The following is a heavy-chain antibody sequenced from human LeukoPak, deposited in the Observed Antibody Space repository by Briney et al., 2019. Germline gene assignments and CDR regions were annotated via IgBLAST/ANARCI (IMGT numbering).Heavy chain of an antibody. V-gene: IGHV1-46*01. J-gene: IGHJ4*02. CDR1: GYTFSTYK. Sequence: ASVKVSFKSSGYTFSTYKMHWVRQAPGQGLEWMGLINPTGGSTDSAQKFHDRVTMTIDTSTTTVYMELSSLTSEDTAVYYCARDSWKWSFDYWGQGTLVTVSS. CDR3: ARDSWKWSFDY. CDR2: INPTGGST. D-gene: IGHD1-1*01.